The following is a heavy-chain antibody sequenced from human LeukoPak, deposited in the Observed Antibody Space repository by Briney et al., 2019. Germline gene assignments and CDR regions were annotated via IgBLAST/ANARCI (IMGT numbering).Heavy chain of an antibody. D-gene: IGHD3-16*01. CDR2: ISGGGVTT. Sequence: GGSLRLSCVGSGFTSIAYTLTWARQAPGKGLEWASGISGGGVTTYYADSVKGRFTISRDNSKNTLYLQMNSLRADDTAIYYCARNQQLGGHSYYYYGRDVWGQGTTVTVSS. CDR1: GFTSIAYT. CDR3: ARNQQLGGHSYYYYGRDV. V-gene: IGHV3-23*01. J-gene: IGHJ6*02.